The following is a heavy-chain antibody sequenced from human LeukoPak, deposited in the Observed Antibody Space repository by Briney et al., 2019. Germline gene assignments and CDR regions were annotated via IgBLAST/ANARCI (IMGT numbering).Heavy chain of an antibody. CDR3: ARDFLVGATGWFDP. V-gene: IGHV4-59*01. CDR1: GGSISSYY. Sequence: PSETLSLTCTVSGGSISSYYWSWIRQPPGKGLEWIGYIYYGGSTNYNPSLKSRVTISVDTSKNQFSLKLSSVTAADTAVYYCARDFLVGATGWFDPWGQGTLVTVSS. J-gene: IGHJ5*02. D-gene: IGHD1-26*01. CDR2: IYYGGST.